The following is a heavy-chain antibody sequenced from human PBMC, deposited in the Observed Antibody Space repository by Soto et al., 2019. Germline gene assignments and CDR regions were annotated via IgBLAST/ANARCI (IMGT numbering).Heavy chain of an antibody. CDR2: TISFFGSS. CDR1: GYTFTSYG. Sequence: ASVKVSCKASGYTFTSYGISWVRQAPGQGLEWMGRTISFFGSSISAQKFQHRVTMTADSSTGTAYMELKNLTSDDTGVYFCVAYCSGGTCSGPPYGLDVWGRGTTVTVSS. D-gene: IGHD2-15*01. V-gene: IGHV1-18*01. J-gene: IGHJ6*02. CDR3: VAYCSGGTCSGPPYGLDV.